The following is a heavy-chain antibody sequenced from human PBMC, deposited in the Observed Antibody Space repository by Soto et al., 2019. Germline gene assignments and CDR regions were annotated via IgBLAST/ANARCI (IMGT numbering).Heavy chain of an antibody. CDR1: GGSISSGDYY. CDR3: FSLYYGGKKRVFDF. Sequence: SETLSLTCTVSGGSISSGDYYWSWIRQPPGKGLEWIGYIYYSGSTYYNPSLRSRVTISVDTSKNQFSLKLSSVTAADTAVYYCFSLYYGGKKRVFDFWGQGTLVTVSS. J-gene: IGHJ5*01. D-gene: IGHD4-17*01. CDR2: IYYSGST. V-gene: IGHV4-30-4*01.